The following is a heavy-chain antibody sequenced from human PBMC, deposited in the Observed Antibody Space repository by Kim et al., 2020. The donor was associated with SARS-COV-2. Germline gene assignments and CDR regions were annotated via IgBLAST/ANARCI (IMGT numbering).Heavy chain of an antibody. Sequence: ASVKVSCKASGYTFTSYGISWVRQAPGQGLEWMGWISAYNGNTNYAQKLQGRVTMTTDTSTSTAYMELRSLRSDDTAVYYCAKTGYCTGGVCLNFDYWGQGTLVTVSS. CDR2: ISAYNGNT. CDR3: AKTGYCTGGVCLNFDY. V-gene: IGHV1-18*01. D-gene: IGHD2-8*02. J-gene: IGHJ4*02. CDR1: GYTFTSYG.